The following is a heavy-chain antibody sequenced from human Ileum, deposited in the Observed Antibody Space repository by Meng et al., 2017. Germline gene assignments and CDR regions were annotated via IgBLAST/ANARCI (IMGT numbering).Heavy chain of an antibody. V-gene: IGHV3-15*04. CDR3: VKHSGEYAWI. CDR2: IEQTTAGGST. CDR1: GFSFNIAW. Sequence: GESLKISCAASGFSFNIAWMSWVRQAPGKGLEWVGRIEQTTAGGSTDYAAPVKGRFTISRDDSTNTLYLQMNSLKTEDTAMYYCVKHSGEYAWIWGQGTQVTVSS. J-gene: IGHJ4*02. D-gene: IGHD3-16*01.